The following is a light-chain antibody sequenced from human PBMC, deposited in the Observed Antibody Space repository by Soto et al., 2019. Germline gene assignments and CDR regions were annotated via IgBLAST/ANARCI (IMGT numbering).Light chain of an antibody. CDR1: QDITSY. Sequence: DIQLTQSPSFLSASVGDRVTITCRASQDITSYLAWYQQKPGKAPNLLISVASTFQSGVPSRFSGSGSGTEFTLTISSLQPEDFATYYCQQSYSTLDYTFGQGTKVEIK. CDR2: VAS. CDR3: QQSYSTLDYT. J-gene: IGKJ2*01. V-gene: IGKV1-9*01.